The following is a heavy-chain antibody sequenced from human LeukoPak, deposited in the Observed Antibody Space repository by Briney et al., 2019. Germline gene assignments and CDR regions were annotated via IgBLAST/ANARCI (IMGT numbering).Heavy chain of an antibody. Sequence: GGSLRLSCAASGFTFSSYGMHWVRQAPGKGLEWVAVIWYDGSNKYYADSVKGRFTISRDNSKNTLYLQMYSLRAEDTAVYYCARGRIAAAGLYFDYWGQGTLVTVSS. J-gene: IGHJ4*02. CDR3: ARGRIAAAGLYFDY. CDR2: IWYDGSNK. V-gene: IGHV3-33*01. D-gene: IGHD6-13*01. CDR1: GFTFSSYG.